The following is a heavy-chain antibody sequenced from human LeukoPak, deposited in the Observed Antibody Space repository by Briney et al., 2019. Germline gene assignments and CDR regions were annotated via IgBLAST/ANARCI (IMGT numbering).Heavy chain of an antibody. CDR1: GFIFDDYG. CDR3: AKLREWELPDLFDY. Sequence: GGSLRLSCAASGFIFDDYGMSWVRQAPGKGLEWVSGISGSGGSRFYTDSVKGRFTISRDNSKNTLYLQMNSLRAEDTAVYYCAKLREWELPDLFDYWGQGTLVTVSS. CDR2: ISGSGGSR. J-gene: IGHJ4*02. V-gene: IGHV3-23*01. D-gene: IGHD1-26*01.